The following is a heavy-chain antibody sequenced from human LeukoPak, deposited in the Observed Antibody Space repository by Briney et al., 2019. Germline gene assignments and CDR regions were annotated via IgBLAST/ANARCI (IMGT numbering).Heavy chain of an antibody. J-gene: IGHJ4*02. CDR3: ARDVGIYDSSGFLFDY. D-gene: IGHD3-22*01. CDR2: INPSGGST. CDR1: GGTFSSYA. V-gene: IGHV1-46*01. Sequence: ASVKVSCKASGGTFSSYAISWVRQAPGQGLEWMGIINPSGGSTSYAQKFQGKVTMTRDTSTSTVYMELSSLRSEDTAVYYCARDVGIYDSSGFLFDYWGQGTLVTVSS.